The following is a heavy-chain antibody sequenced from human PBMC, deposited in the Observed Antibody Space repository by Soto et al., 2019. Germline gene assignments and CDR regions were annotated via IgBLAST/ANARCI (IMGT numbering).Heavy chain of an antibody. CDR2: IYYSGST. J-gene: IGHJ6*02. D-gene: IGHD3-3*01. Sequence: SETLSLTCTVSGGSISSYYWSWIRQPPGKGLEWIGYIYYSGSTNYNPSLKSRVTISVDTSKNQFSLKLSSVTAADKAVYYCARDITIFGVATYRMDVWRQGTTVTVSS. CDR1: GGSISSYY. V-gene: IGHV4-59*01. CDR3: ARDITIFGVATYRMDV.